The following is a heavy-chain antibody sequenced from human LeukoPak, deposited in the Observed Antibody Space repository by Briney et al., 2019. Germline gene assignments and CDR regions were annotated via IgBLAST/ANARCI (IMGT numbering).Heavy chain of an antibody. V-gene: IGHV1-8*03. CDR1: GGTFSSYA. CDR2: MNPNSGNT. J-gene: IGHJ4*02. Sequence: ASVKVSCKASGGTFSSYAISWVRQASGQGLEWMGWMNPNSGNTGYAQKFQGRVTITRNTSISTAYMELSSLRSEDTAVYYCARGGRSYYDSSGYYYYFDYWGQGTLVTVSS. CDR3: ARGGRSYYDSSGYYYYFDY. D-gene: IGHD3-22*01.